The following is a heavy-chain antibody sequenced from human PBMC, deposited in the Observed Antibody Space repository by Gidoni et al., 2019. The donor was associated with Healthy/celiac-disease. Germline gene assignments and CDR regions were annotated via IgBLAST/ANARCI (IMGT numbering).Heavy chain of an antibody. V-gene: IGHV3-7*01. CDR2: IKQDGSEK. J-gene: IGHJ4*02. CDR3: ARDGGGYIVVVTAAYFDY. D-gene: IGHD2-21*02. Sequence: EVQLVESGGGLVQPGGSLRLSCAASGFTFSSYWMSWVRQAPGKGLEWVANIKQDGSEKYYVDSVKGRFTISRDNAKNSLYLQMNSLRAEDTAVYYCARDGGGYIVVVTAAYFDYWGQGTLVTVSS. CDR1: GFTFSSYW.